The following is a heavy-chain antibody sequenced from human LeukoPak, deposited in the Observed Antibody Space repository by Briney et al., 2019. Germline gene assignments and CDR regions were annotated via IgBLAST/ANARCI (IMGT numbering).Heavy chain of an antibody. CDR1: GFTFSSYS. J-gene: IGHJ5*02. D-gene: IGHD2-15*01. Sequence: AGGSLRLSCAASGFTFSSYSMNWVRQAPGKGLEWVSSISSSSSYIYYADSVKGRFTISRDNAKNSLYLQMNSLRAEDTAVYYCARVAVGWFDPWGQGNLVTVSS. CDR2: ISSSSSYI. V-gene: IGHV3-21*01. CDR3: ARVAVGWFDP.